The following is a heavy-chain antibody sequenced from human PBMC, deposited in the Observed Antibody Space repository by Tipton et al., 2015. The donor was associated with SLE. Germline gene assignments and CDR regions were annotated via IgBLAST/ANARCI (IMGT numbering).Heavy chain of an antibody. J-gene: IGHJ6*03. V-gene: IGHV4-39*07. CDR3: ARGPRVGDYYYYYYMDV. CDR2: IYYSGST. Sequence: LRLSCSVSDGSIRSTNYYWGWIRQPPGKGLEWIGSIYYSGSTYYNPSLKSRVTISVDTSKNQFSLKLSSVTAADTAVYYCARGPRVGDYYYYYYMDVRGKGTTVTVSS. CDR1: DGSIRSTNYY. D-gene: IGHD1-26*01.